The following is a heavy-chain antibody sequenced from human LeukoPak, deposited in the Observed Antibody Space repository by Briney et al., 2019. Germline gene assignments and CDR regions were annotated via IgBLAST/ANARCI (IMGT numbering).Heavy chain of an antibody. V-gene: IGHV3-30*03. CDR3: AQGEYYGGLTGGQNSFGP. J-gene: IGHJ5*02. CDR2: ISYDGSNK. CDR1: GLILSSYD. Sequence: GRSLRLSCAASGLILSSYDMHWVRQAPGKGLEWVALISYDGSNKYSADSVKGRFTISRDNSKNTLFLQMSSLRGDDTAVYYCAQGEYYGGLTGGQNSFGPWGQGTLV. D-gene: IGHD3-9*01.